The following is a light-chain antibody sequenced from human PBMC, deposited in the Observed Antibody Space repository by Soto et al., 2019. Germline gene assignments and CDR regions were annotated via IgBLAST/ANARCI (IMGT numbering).Light chain of an antibody. J-gene: IGKJ1*01. CDR3: QQYDNLPRT. Sequence: DIQMTQSPSSLSASVGDRVTITCQASQDISNYLNWYQQKPGKAPKLLIYDASNLETEVTSRFSGRGSGTDFTFTISSLQPEDIATYYCQQYDNLPRTFGQGTKVEIK. V-gene: IGKV1-33*01. CDR1: QDISNY. CDR2: DAS.